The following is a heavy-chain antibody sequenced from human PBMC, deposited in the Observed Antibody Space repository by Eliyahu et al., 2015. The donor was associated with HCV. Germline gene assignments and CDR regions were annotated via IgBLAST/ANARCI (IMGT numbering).Heavy chain of an antibody. CDR3: ARTVVEHSRGYFDL. D-gene: IGHD1/OR15-1a*01. CDR1: GFTFSXYW. J-gene: IGHJ2*01. CDR2: IKQDGSEK. V-gene: IGHV3-7*01. Sequence: EVQLVESGGGLVQPGGSLRLSCAASGFTFSXYWMSWVRQAPGKGLXWVANIKQDGSEKYYVDSVKGRFTISRDNAKNSLYLQMNSLRAEDTAVYYCARTVVEHSRGYFDLWGRGTLVTVSS.